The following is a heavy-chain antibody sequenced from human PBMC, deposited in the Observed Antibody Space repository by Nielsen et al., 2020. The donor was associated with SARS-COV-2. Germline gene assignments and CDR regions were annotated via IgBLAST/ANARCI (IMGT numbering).Heavy chain of an antibody. Sequence: GESLKISCAASGFTFSSYAMSWVRQAPGKGLEWVSAISGSGGSTYYADSVKGRFTISRDNAKNSLYLQMNSLRAEDTAVYYCARKDSSQDYWGQGTLVTVSS. CDR2: ISGSGGST. CDR1: GFTFSSYA. J-gene: IGHJ4*02. V-gene: IGHV3-23*01. CDR3: ARKDSSQDY. D-gene: IGHD6-13*01.